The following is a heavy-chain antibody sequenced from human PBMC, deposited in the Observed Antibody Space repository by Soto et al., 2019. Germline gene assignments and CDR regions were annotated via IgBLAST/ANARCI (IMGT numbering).Heavy chain of an antibody. Sequence: QVQVVESGGGVVQPGRSLRLSCAASGFTFSSYTMHWVRQAPGKGLEWVAVISCDGSNKLYADSVKGRFTISRDNSTNKLYMQMNSVSPEDTAVYYCARGSSTVVTHPNRSFGLWGRGTLVTVSS. D-gene: IGHD4-17*01. J-gene: IGHJ2*01. CDR2: ISCDGSNK. CDR1: GFTFSSYT. CDR3: ARGSSTVVTHPNRSFGL. V-gene: IGHV3-30-3*01.